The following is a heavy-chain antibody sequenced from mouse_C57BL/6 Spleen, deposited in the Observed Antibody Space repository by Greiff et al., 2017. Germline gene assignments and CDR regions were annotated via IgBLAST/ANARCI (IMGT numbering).Heavy chain of an antibody. J-gene: IGHJ2*01. V-gene: IGHV1-63*01. Sequence: QVQLQQSGAELVRPGTSVKMSCKASGYTFTNYWIGWAKQRPGHGLEWIGDIYPGDGYTNYNEKFKGKATLTADKSSSTAYMQFSILTSEDSAIXYCARGGVAPYFDYWGQGTTLTVSS. CDR2: IYPGDGYT. D-gene: IGHD1-1*02. CDR3: ARGGVAPYFDY. CDR1: GYTFTNYW.